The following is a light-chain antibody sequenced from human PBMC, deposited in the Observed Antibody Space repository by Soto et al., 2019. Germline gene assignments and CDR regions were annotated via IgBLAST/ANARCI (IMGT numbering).Light chain of an antibody. CDR3: SSYAGNFHFV. V-gene: IGLV2-11*01. J-gene: IGLJ1*01. CDR2: DVN. CDR1: SSDVGGYNY. Sequence: QSALTQPRSVSGCPGQSVTISCTGTSSDVGGYNYVSWYQQHPGKAPKHIIYDVNKRPSGVPGRLSASKSGNTASLTISGLQAEDEADYYFSSYAGNFHFVFGSGTKLTVL.